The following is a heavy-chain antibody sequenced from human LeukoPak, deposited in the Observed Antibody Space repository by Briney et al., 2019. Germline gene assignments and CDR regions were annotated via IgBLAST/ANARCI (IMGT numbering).Heavy chain of an antibody. CDR2: IHYSGST. D-gene: IGHD2-2*01. CDR3: AGPRASRTYLNDAFDI. CDR1: GGSISSGSYY. J-gene: IGHJ3*02. V-gene: IGHV4-39*01. Sequence: SETLSLTCTVSGGSISSGSYYWGWIRQSPGKGLEWIGSIHYSGSTYYSLSLKSRVTISVDTSKNQFSLKVKSVNAADTAVYYCAGPRASRTYLNDAFDIWGQGTMVTVSS.